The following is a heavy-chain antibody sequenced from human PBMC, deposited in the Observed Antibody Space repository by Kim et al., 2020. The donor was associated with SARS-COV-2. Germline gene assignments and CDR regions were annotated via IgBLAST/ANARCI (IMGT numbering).Heavy chain of an antibody. CDR2: SYT. V-gene: IGHV3-11*05. CDR3: ARDPGAGGY. Sequence: SYTNDADSVKGRFTISRDNAKNSLYLQMNSLRAEDTAVYYCARDPGAGGYWGQGTLVTVSS. J-gene: IGHJ4*02. D-gene: IGHD3-10*01.